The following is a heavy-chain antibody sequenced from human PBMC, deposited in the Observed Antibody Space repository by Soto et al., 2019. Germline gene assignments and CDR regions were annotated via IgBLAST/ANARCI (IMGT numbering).Heavy chain of an antibody. V-gene: IGHV3-30*04. CDR3: ASEQDSFDI. Sequence: QVQLVESGGGVVQPGRSLRLSCAGSGFAFSDYAMHWVRQAPGKGLEWVAFISYDGRDKFYADSVKGRFTISRDNSKNTLYLQMNSLGAEDTAVYYCASEQDSFDIWGQGTMATVSS. CDR2: ISYDGRDK. J-gene: IGHJ3*02. CDR1: GFAFSDYA.